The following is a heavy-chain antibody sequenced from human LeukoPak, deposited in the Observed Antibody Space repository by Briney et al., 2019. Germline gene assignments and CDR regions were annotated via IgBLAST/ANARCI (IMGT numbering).Heavy chain of an antibody. V-gene: IGHV3-30*04. J-gene: IGHJ4*02. Sequence: GRSLRLSCAASGFTFASYTMHWVRQAPGKGLEWVAVISYDGSNKYYADSVKGRFTISRDNSKNTLYLQMNSLRAEDTAVYYCAKDTAMVDYWGQGTLVTVSS. CDR3: AKDTAMVDY. CDR1: GFTFASYT. CDR2: ISYDGSNK. D-gene: IGHD5-18*01.